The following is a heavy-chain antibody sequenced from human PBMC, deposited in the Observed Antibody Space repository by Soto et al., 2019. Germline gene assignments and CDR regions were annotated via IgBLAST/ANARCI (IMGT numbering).Heavy chain of an antibody. D-gene: IGHD6-13*01. CDR2: ISGRGGST. J-gene: IGHJ6*02. CDR1: GFTFSSYA. V-gene: IGHV3-23*01. Sequence: GGSLRLSCAASGFTFSSYAMSWVRQAPGKGLEWVSAISGRGGSTYYADSVKGRFTISRDNSKNTLYLQMNSLRAEETAVYYCAKEKIAAAGIGYYYYGMDVWGQGTTVTVSS. CDR3: AKEKIAAAGIGYYYYGMDV.